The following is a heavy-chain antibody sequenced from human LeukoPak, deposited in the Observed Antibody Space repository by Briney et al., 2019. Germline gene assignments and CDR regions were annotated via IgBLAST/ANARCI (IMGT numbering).Heavy chain of an antibody. V-gene: IGHV3-30*02. J-gene: IGHJ4*02. CDR2: IRYDGSNK. CDR1: GFTFSSYG. D-gene: IGHD3-10*01. Sequence: PGGSLRLSCAASGFTFSSYGMHWVRQAPGKGLEWVAFIRYDGSNKYYADSVKGRFTISRDNSKNTLYLQMNSLRAEDTAVYYCAKPGGSGSYYNPGGLDYFDYWGQGTLVTVSS. CDR3: AKPGGSGSYYNPGGLDYFDY.